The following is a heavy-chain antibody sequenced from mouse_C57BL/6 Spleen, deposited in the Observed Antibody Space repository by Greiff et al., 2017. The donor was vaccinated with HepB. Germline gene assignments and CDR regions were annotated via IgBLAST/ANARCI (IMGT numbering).Heavy chain of an antibody. D-gene: IGHD1-1*01. CDR3: ARPVPYYGSSYWYFDV. Sequence: QVQLQQPGAELVKPGASVKMSCKASGYTITSYWITWVKQRPGQGLEWIGDIYPGSGSTNYNEKFKSKATLTVDTSSSTAYMQLSSLTSEDSAVYYCARPVPYYGSSYWYFDVWGTGTTVTVSS. J-gene: IGHJ1*03. V-gene: IGHV1-55*01. CDR1: GYTITSYW. CDR2: IYPGSGST.